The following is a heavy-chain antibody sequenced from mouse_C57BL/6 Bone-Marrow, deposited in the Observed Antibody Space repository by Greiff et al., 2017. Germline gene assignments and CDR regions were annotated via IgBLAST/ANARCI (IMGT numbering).Heavy chain of an antibody. V-gene: IGHV1-69*01. CDR2: IDPSDSYT. CDR3: ARGDDYDGTGFDY. Sequence: QVQLQQPGAELVMPGASVKLSCKASGYTFTSYWMHWVKQRPGQGLEWIGEIDPSDSYTNYNQKFKGKSTLTVDKSSSTAYMQLSSLTSEDSAVYYWARGDDYDGTGFDYWGQGTTLTVSS. J-gene: IGHJ2*01. CDR1: GYTFTSYW. D-gene: IGHD2-4*01.